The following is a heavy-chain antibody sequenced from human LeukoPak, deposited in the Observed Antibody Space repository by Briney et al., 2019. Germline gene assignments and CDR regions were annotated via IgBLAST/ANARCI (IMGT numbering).Heavy chain of an antibody. D-gene: IGHD1-26*01. CDR2: ITSTSDTI. J-gene: IGHJ4*02. V-gene: IGHV3-48*01. CDR3: ASFPWDLRPT. CDR1: GFPFSTYS. Sequence: GGSLRLSCVTSGFPFSTYSMNWVRQAPGKGLEWLSYITSTSDTIYYADSVKGRFTISRDNAKNSLYLQMNSLRAEDTAVYYCASFPWDLRPTWGQGTLVSVSS.